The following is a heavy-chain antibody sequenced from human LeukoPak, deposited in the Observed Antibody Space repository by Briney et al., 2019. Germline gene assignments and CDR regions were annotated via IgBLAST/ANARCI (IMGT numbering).Heavy chain of an antibody. J-gene: IGHJ6*02. D-gene: IGHD2-15*01. CDR2: IYTSGST. CDR1: GGSISSYY. Sequence: SETLSLTCTVSGGSISSYYWSWIRQPAGKGLEWIGRIYTSGSTNYNPSLKSRVTMSVDTSKNQLSLKLSSVTAADTAVYYCARDMVVAAAYYYYGMDVWGQGTTVTVSS. CDR3: ARDMVVAAAYYYYGMDV. V-gene: IGHV4-4*07.